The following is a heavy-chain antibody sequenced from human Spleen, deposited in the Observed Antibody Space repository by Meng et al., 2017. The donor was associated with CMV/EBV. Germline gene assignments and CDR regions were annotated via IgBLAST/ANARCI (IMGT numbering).Heavy chain of an antibody. V-gene: IGHV3-49*04. J-gene: IGHJ4*02. D-gene: IGHD1-1*01. CDR1: GFTFSSYT. Sequence: GGSLRLSCVVSGFTFSSYTMNWVRQAPGKGLEWVGVVRSKSFGEKTEYAASVKGRFAISRDDSQGIAYLQMNSLKTEDTALYYCTRAWTTPFDYWGQGTLVTVSS. CDR3: TRAWTTPFDY. CDR2: VRSKSFGEKT.